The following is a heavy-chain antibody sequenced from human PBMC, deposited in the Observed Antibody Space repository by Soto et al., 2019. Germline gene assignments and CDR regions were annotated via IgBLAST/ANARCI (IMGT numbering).Heavy chain of an antibody. CDR2: IYTSGSP. CDR3: ARLRGSSSDFFDF. D-gene: IGHD6-6*01. CDR1: GGSISTYY. V-gene: IGHV4-4*07. J-gene: IGHJ4*02. Sequence: QVQLQESGPGLVKPSETLSLTCTVSGGSISTYYWNWIRQSAGKGLEWIGRIYTSGSPNYNPSLKSRVTTSVDTSKNQFSLKLSSVTAADTAVYYCARLRGSSSDFFDFWGQGTLVTVSS.